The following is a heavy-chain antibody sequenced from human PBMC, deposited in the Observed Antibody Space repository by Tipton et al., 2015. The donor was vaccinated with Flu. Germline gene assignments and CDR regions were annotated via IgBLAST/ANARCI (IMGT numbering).Heavy chain of an antibody. CDR3: ARGRNGDRKTYYYYYMDV. J-gene: IGHJ6*03. Sequence: QSGAEVKKPGESLRISCKGSGYSFTSYWISWVRQMPGKGLEWMGRIDPSDSYTNYNPSLKSRVTISVDTSKNQFSLKLSSVTAADTAVYYCARGRNGDRKTYYYYYMDVWGKGTTVTVSS. CDR1: GYSFTSYW. CDR2: IDPSDSYT. V-gene: IGHV5-10-1*01. D-gene: IGHD4-17*01.